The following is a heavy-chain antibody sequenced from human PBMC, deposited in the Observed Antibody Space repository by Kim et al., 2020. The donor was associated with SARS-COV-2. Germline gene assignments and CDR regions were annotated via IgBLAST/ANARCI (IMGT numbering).Heavy chain of an antibody. D-gene: IGHD3-10*01. J-gene: IGHJ4*02. V-gene: IGHV4-30-2*04. CDR3: ARTRYYYGSGRHGPFDY. Sequence: LKSRVTISVDTSKNQFSLKLSSVTAADTAVYYCARTRYYYGSGRHGPFDYWGQGTLVTVSS.